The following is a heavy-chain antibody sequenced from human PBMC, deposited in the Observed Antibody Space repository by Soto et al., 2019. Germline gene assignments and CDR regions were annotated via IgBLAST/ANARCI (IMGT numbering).Heavy chain of an antibody. CDR3: ARHGSN. J-gene: IGHJ4*02. Sequence: SETLSLTCTVSGVSISNSSYYWGWIRRPPAKGLEWVGTIYYSGITYYNPSLKSRVTISVDTSKNQFSLKLTSVTAADTAVYYCARHGSNWGQGTLVTVSS. V-gene: IGHV4-39*01. CDR1: GVSISNSSYY. CDR2: IYYSGIT.